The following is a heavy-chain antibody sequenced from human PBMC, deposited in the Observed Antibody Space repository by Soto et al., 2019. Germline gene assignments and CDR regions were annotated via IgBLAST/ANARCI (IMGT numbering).Heavy chain of an antibody. D-gene: IGHD1-20*01. CDR3: ARVRYGVSNWFDP. Sequence: SVKVSCKASGGTFSSYAISWVRQAPGQGLEWMGGIIPIFGTANYAQKFQGRVTITADKSTSTAYMELSSLRSEDTAVYYCARVRYGVSNWFDPWGQGTLVTVSS. V-gene: IGHV1-69*06. J-gene: IGHJ5*02. CDR1: GGTFSSYA. CDR2: IIPIFGTA.